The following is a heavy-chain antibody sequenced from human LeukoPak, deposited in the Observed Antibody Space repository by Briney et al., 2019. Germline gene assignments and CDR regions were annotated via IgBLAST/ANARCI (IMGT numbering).Heavy chain of an antibody. Sequence: GGSLRLSCAASGFTFSSYGMSWARQAPGKGLEWVANIKQDGSEKYYVDSVKGRFTISRDNAKNSLYLHMNSLTAEDTAVYYCARFRRSAQSYWGQGILVTVSS. D-gene: IGHD2-15*01. CDR2: IKQDGSEK. J-gene: IGHJ4*02. V-gene: IGHV3-7*01. CDR3: ARFRRSAQSY. CDR1: GFTFSSYG.